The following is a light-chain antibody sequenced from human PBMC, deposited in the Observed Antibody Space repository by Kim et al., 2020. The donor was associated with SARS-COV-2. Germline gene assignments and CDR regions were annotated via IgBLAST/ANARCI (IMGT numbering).Light chain of an antibody. V-gene: IGKV3D-20*01. Sequence: SPGERATLTCGASQRVDSNYLAWYQQKPGLAPRLLIYDASIRSTGIPDRFSGSGSGTDFTLTISRLEPEDFAVYYCHQYGSSPWTFGQGTKVDIK. CDR1: QRVDSNY. CDR2: DAS. J-gene: IGKJ1*01. CDR3: HQYGSSPWT.